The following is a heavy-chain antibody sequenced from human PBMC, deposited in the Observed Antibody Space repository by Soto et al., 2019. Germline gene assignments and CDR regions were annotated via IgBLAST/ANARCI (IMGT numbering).Heavy chain of an antibody. J-gene: IGHJ6*03. CDR1: GYTFTSYG. V-gene: IGHV1-18*01. CDR2: ISAYNGNT. D-gene: IGHD3-10*01. CDR3: ATDRSGGDKYPHHIDG. Sequence: ASVKVSCKASGYTFTSYGISWVRQAPGQGLEGMGWISAYNGNTNYAQKRQGRGTMTTDTSTSTAYKALKSLRSHDTAVYYPATDRSGGDKYPHHIDGWGKGTTVTVSS.